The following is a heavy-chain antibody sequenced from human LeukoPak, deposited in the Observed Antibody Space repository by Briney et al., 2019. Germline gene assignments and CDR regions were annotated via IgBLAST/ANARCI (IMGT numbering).Heavy chain of an antibody. J-gene: IGHJ4*02. CDR1: GFTVSSNY. Sequence: GGSLRLSCAASGFTVSSNYMSWVRQAPGKGLECVSVIANDGRTYYANSVKGRFTISRDVSKNMVYLQMNSLRADDTAVYYCARDDTSGGYYEFGYWGQGTLVTVSS. CDR3: ARDDTSGGYYEFGY. V-gene: IGHV3-53*01. D-gene: IGHD6-19*01. CDR2: IANDGRT.